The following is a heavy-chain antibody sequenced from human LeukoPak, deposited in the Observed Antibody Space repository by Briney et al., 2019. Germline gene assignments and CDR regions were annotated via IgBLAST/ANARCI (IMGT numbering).Heavy chain of an antibody. Sequence: ASVKVSCKASGYTFTSYYMHWVRQAPGQGLEWMGIINPSGGSTSYAQKLQGRVTMTRDTSTSTVYMELSSLRSEDTAVYYCARDLGLADGGNRRYAFDIWGQGTMVTVSS. CDR2: INPSGGST. J-gene: IGHJ3*02. V-gene: IGHV1-46*01. D-gene: IGHD4-23*01. CDR1: GYTFTSYY. CDR3: ARDLGLADGGNRRYAFDI.